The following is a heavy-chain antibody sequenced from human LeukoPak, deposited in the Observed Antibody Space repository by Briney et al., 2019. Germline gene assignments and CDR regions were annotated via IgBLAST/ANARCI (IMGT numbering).Heavy chain of an antibody. Sequence: SETLSLTCTVSGGSISSYYWSWIRQPPGMGLEWIGYIYYSGSTNYNPSLKSRVTISVDTSKNQFSLKLSSVTAADTAVYYCARGQVGASHFDYWGQGTLVTVSS. V-gene: IGHV4-59*01. CDR1: GGSISSYY. CDR2: IYYSGST. J-gene: IGHJ4*02. CDR3: ARGQVGASHFDY. D-gene: IGHD1-26*01.